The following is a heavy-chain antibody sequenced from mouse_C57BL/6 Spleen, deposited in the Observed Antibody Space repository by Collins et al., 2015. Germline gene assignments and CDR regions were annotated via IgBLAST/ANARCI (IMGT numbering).Heavy chain of an antibody. CDR1: GYTFTSYW. V-gene: IGHV1-64*01. CDR3: GEGDYDTLFAY. CDR2: IHPNSGST. Sequence: QVQLQQPGAELVKPGASVKLSCKASGYTFTSYWMHWVKQRPGQGLEWIGMIHPNSGSTNYNEKFKSKATLTVDKSSSTAYMQLSSLTSEDSAVYYCGEGDYDTLFAYWGQGTLVTVSA. D-gene: IGHD2-4*01. J-gene: IGHJ3*01.